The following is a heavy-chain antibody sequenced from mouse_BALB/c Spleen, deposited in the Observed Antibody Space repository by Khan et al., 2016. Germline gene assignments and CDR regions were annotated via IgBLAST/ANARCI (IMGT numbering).Heavy chain of an antibody. CDR3: TRDDQDVDALFAP. CDR1: GFSLTNSG. CDR2: IWAGGST. J-gene: IGHJ3*01. Sequence: QVQLKQSGPGLVAPSQSLSITCTVSGFSLTNSGVHWVRQPPRKGLDWLGVIWAGGSTDYNSALMSRLSVTRDTTQNQVFLTMTSLQTDDTAMYDGTRDDQDVDALFAPGGQGTRVTVSA. V-gene: IGHV2-9*02.